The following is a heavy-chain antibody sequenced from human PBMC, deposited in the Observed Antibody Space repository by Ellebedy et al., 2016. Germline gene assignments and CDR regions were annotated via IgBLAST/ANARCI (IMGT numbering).Heavy chain of an antibody. CDR3: ARAPSVGSGRLSNYGMDV. CDR2: IYYSGST. Sequence: SETLSLTXTVSGGSISSGGYYWSWIRQHPGKGLEWIGYIYYSGSTNYNPSLKSRVTISVDTSKNQFSLKLSSVTAADTAVYYCARAPSVGSGRLSNYGMDVWGQGTTVTVSS. J-gene: IGHJ6*02. V-gene: IGHV4-31*03. CDR1: GGSISSGGYY. D-gene: IGHD3-10*01.